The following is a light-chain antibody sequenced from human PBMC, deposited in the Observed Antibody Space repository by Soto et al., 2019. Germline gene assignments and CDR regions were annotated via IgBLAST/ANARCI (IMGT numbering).Light chain of an antibody. J-gene: IGKJ1*01. CDR2: KAS. Sequence: DIQMTQSPSTLSGSVGDRVTITCRASQTISSWSAWYQQKPGKAPKLLIYKASTLKSGVPSRFSGSGCGTEFTLTISSLQPDDFATYYCQHYNSYSEAFGQGTKVDI. CDR3: QHYNSYSEA. CDR1: QTISSW. V-gene: IGKV1-5*03.